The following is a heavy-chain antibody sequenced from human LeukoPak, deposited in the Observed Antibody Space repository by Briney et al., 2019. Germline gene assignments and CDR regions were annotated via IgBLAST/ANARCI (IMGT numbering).Heavy chain of an antibody. CDR2: IYPGDSDT. J-gene: IGHJ3*02. V-gene: IGHV5-51*01. Sequence: GESLMISCKGSGYSFTSYWIGWVRQMPGKGLEWMGIIYPGDSDTRNSPTFQGQVTISADKSISTAYLQGSSLKASRTAMYYWARRGVVVVAARLGAFDIWAKGQWSPSLQ. CDR1: GYSFTSYW. CDR3: ARRGVVVVAARLGAFDI. D-gene: IGHD2-15*01.